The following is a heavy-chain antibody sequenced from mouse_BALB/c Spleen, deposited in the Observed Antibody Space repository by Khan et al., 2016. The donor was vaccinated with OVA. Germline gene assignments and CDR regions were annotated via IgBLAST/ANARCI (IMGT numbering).Heavy chain of an antibody. CDR3: ARVNSGSRDYFDN. CDR1: GNTFSTYW. CDR2: ILPGSGST. D-gene: IGHD1-1*01. Sequence: QVTLKESGADLMKPGASVKISCKVTGNTFSTYWIEWIKKGPGHGLEWIGEILPGSGSTNCNEKFKGKATFTADTSSNTAYMQLSSLTSEDSAVYYCARVNSGSRDYFDNWGQGTTLTVSS. V-gene: IGHV1-9*01. J-gene: IGHJ2*01.